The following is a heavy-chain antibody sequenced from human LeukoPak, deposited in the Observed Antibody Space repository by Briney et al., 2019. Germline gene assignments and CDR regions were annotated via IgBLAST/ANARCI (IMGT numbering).Heavy chain of an antibody. D-gene: IGHD5-18*01. CDR1: GGSLSGYY. V-gene: IGHV4-34*01. CDR2: IYYSGSS. Sequence: SETLSLTCAVSGGSLSGYYWTWVRQPPGKGLGGIGGIYYSGSSYYNPSLKSRVTISVDTSKNQCSLKLSSVTAADTAVYYCARDYQGGYGDKTVDYWGQGTLVTVSS. CDR3: ARDYQGGYGDKTVDY. J-gene: IGHJ4*02.